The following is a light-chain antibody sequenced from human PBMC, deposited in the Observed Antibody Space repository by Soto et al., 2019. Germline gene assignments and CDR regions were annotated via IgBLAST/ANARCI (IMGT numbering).Light chain of an antibody. Sequence: EIVLTQSPGTLSLSPGERATLSCRASQSVSSSQLAWYQQKPGQAPRPLIYGASTTATGIPDRFSGGGSGTDFALTISRLEPEDFAVYYCQQFGSSPEYTFGQGTKLDVK. CDR3: QQFGSSPEYT. V-gene: IGKV3-20*01. J-gene: IGKJ2*01. CDR2: GAS. CDR1: QSVSSSQ.